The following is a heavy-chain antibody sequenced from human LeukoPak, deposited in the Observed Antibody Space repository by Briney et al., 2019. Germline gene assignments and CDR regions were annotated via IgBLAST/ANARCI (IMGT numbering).Heavy chain of an antibody. CDR1: GFTFSSYA. J-gene: IGHJ4*02. D-gene: IGHD6-19*01. CDR2: ITNDGGIT. V-gene: IGHV3-23*01. Sequence: PGGSLRLSCVASGFTFSSYAMSWVRQPPGKGLGWVSGITNDGGITYYGDSVKGRFTISRDNSKNTLYLQMTRLTPEDTAIYYCAKDRGSGWPWGQGALVTVSS. CDR3: AKDRGSGWP.